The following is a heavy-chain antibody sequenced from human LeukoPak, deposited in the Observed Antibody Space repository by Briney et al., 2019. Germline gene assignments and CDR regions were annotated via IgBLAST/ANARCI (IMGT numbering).Heavy chain of an antibody. D-gene: IGHD5-12*01. Sequence: GASVKVSSKASGYTFTSYGISWVRQAPGQGLEWMGWISAYNGNTNYAQKLQGRVTMTTDTSTSTAYMELRSLRSDDTAVYYCARGGGSGYVSYYYYGMDVWGKGTTVTVSS. CDR2: ISAYNGNT. CDR1: GYTFTSYG. CDR3: ARGGGSGYVSYYYYGMDV. J-gene: IGHJ6*04. V-gene: IGHV1-18*04.